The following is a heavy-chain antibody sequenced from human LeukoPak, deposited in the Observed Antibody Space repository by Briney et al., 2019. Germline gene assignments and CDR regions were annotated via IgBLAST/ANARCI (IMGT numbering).Heavy chain of an antibody. D-gene: IGHD6-13*01. J-gene: IGHJ4*02. Sequence: PGGSLRLSCAASGFTFSSYWMHWVRQAPGKGLVWVSRINSDGSSTNYADSVKGRFTISRDNAKNTLYLQINSLGVEDTAMYYCARVGYGGTWYVDYWGQGILVTVSS. CDR3: ARVGYGGTWYVDY. V-gene: IGHV3-74*01. CDR1: GFTFSSYW. CDR2: INSDGSST.